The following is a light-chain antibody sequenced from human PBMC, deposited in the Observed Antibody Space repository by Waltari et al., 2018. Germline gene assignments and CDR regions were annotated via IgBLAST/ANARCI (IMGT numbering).Light chain of an antibody. CDR2: DVS. J-gene: IGLJ2*01. Sequence: QAALTQPPSVSGSPGQSVTISCAGTSSDIGGYNYVSWYQQHPGKAPKLMIYDVSKRPSGVSDRFSGSKSGNTASLTISGLQAEDEADYYCSSYAVSNTYIFGGGTRLTVL. CDR1: SSDIGGYNY. V-gene: IGLV2-11*01. CDR3: SSYAVSNTYI.